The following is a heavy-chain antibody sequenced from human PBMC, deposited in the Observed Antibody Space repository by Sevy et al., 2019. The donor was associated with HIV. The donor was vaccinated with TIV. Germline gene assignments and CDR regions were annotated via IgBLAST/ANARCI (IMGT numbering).Heavy chain of an antibody. J-gene: IGHJ4*02. V-gene: IGHV3-9*01. D-gene: IGHD6-13*01. CDR2: ISSNSGGI. Sequence: GGSLRLSCEASGFTFDAYAMHWVRQAPGKGLEWVSGISSNSGGIGYADSVKGRFTISRDNAKNSLYLQINSLRDEDTALYYCAKEMRSSGWYFFDYWGQGTLVTVSS. CDR3: AKEMRSSGWYFFDY. CDR1: GFTFDAYA.